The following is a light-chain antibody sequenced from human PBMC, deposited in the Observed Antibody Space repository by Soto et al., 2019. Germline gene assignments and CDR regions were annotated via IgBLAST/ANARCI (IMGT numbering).Light chain of an antibody. CDR2: DAS. V-gene: IGKV1-33*01. CDR1: QDISNY. Sequence: DRQRTRARSSLSASVGDRVTITCLASQDISNYLNWYQQKPGKAPKLLIYDASNLETGVPSRFSGSGSGTDFTFTISSLQPEDIATYYCQQYDNLPFTFGQGTRLEIK. J-gene: IGKJ5*01. CDR3: QQYDNLPFT.